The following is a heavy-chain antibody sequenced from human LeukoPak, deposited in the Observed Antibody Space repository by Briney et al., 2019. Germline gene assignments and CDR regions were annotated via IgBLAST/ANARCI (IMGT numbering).Heavy chain of an antibody. CDR2: IYSGGST. Sequence: PGGSLRLSCAASGFSVSRNYMTWVRQAPGEGLEWVSLIYSGGSTSYADSVKGRFTISRDNSKNTLYLQMNSLRAEDTAVYYCARKTDHPTGGDYWGQGTLVTASS. V-gene: IGHV3-66*01. D-gene: IGHD1-1*01. CDR3: ARKTDHPTGGDY. CDR1: GFSVSRNY. J-gene: IGHJ4*02.